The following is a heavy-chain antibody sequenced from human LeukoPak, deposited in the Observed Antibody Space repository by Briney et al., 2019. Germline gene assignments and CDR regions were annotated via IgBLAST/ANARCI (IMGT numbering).Heavy chain of an antibody. CDR1: GYTFTSNY. CDR2: INPSGGRT. CDR3: ARDPKDDTSGYYYFDY. Sequence: ASVKVSCKASGYTFTSNYLHWVRQAPGQGLEWMGVINPSGGRTSYAQKFQGRVTMTRDMSTSTVYMELSSLRSEDTAVYYCARDPKDDTSGYYYFDYWGQGTLVTASS. D-gene: IGHD3-22*01. J-gene: IGHJ4*02. V-gene: IGHV1-46*01.